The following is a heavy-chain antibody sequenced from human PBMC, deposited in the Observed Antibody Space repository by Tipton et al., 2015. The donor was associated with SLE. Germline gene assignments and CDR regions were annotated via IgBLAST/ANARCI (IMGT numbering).Heavy chain of an antibody. J-gene: IGHJ6*03. CDR2: IDDSGNT. D-gene: IGHD2-2*01. CDR1: GGSISSHY. Sequence: TLSLTCTVSGGSISSHYWSWIRQPPGKGLEWIGYIDDSGNTDYTPSLKSRVTISVDTSKNQFSLKLSSVTAADTAVYYCASREVSSYYYYYMDVWGKGTTVTVSS. CDR3: ASREVSSYYYYYMDV. V-gene: IGHV4-59*11.